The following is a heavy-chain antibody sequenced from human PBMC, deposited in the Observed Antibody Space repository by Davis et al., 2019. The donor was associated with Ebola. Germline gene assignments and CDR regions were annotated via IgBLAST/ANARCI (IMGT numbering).Heavy chain of an antibody. CDR3: ARGSSKAYYYYGMDV. CDR1: GYTFTSYA. D-gene: IGHD6-6*01. V-gene: IGHV1-3*01. J-gene: IGHJ6*02. Sequence: AASVKDSCKASGYTFTSYAVHWVRQAPGQRLEWMGWINAGNGNTKYSQKFQGRVTITRDTSASTAYMELSSLRSEDTAVYYCARGSSKAYYYYGMDVWGQGTTVTVSS. CDR2: INAGNGNT.